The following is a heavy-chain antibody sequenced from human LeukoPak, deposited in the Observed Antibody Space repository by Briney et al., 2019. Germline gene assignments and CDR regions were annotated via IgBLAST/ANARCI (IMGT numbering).Heavy chain of an antibody. D-gene: IGHD5-18*01. CDR3: ARDFSYGSGFDY. Sequence: GGSLRLSCAASGFSISSYALHWVRQAPGKGLQYVSGISNGGSIDYANSVKGRFTISRDNSKNTLYLQMGSLRPEDMAVYYCARDFSYGSGFDYWGQGILVTVSS. CDR2: ISNGGSI. J-gene: IGHJ4*02. CDR1: GFSISSYA. V-gene: IGHV3-64*01.